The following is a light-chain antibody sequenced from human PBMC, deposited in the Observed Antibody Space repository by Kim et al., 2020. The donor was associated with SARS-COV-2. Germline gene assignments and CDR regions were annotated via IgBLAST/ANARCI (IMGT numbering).Light chain of an antibody. CDR3: QRYNDYPLT. J-gene: IGKJ4*01. CDR1: QSLGNW. Sequence: DIQLTQSPSTLSASVGDRVTITCRASQSLGNWLAWYQQKPGKTHNLLIYDASSLDSGVPSRFSGSGSATEFTLTISSLQPDDFATYYCQRYNDYPLTFGGGTKVDIK. CDR2: DAS. V-gene: IGKV1-5*01.